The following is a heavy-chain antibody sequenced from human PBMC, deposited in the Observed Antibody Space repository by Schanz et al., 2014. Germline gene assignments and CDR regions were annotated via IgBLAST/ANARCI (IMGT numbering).Heavy chain of an antibody. CDR1: GFTFSTFA. V-gene: IGHV3-64*04. J-gene: IGHJ4*02. CDR3: ARGGPAYYFDD. Sequence: VQLVESGGDLVQPGGSLRLSCSASGFTFSTFAMHWVRQAPGKGLEYISAISNNGDSTYYADSVKGRFTISRDNSKNTVYIQMNSLRAEDTAVYYCARGGPAYYFDDWGQGTLXTVSS. CDR2: ISNNGDST.